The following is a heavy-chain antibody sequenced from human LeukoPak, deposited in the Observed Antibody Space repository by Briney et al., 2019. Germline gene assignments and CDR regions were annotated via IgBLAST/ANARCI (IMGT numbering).Heavy chain of an antibody. D-gene: IGHD3-3*01. Sequence: ASVKVSCKASGYTFTSYGISWVRQASGQGLEWMGWISAYNGNTNYAQKLQGRVTMTTDTSTSTAYMELRSLRSDDTAVYYCARDAITIFGVVIFWFDPWGQGTPVTVSS. CDR1: GYTFTSYG. CDR3: ARDAITIFGVVIFWFDP. V-gene: IGHV1-18*01. J-gene: IGHJ5*02. CDR2: ISAYNGNT.